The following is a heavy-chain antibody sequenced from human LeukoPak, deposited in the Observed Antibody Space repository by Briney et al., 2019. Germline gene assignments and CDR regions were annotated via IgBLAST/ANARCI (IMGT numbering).Heavy chain of an antibody. D-gene: IGHD1-26*01. CDR3: AKVSRQWELVYWFDP. CDR2: ISYDGSDN. V-gene: IGHV3-30*18. J-gene: IGHJ5*02. Sequence: GGSLRLSCAASGFTFSNYGMHWVRQAPGKGLEWVAVISYDGSDNYYADSVKGRFTISRDNSKNTLYLQMNILRAEDTAVYYCAKVSRQWELVYWFDPWGQGTLVTVSS. CDR1: GFTFSNYG.